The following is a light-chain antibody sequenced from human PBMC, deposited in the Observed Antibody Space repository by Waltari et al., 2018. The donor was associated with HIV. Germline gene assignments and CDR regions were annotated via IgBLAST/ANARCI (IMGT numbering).Light chain of an antibody. CDR2: HDT. CDR3: QVWDTNTDQYVI. V-gene: IGLV3-21*01. Sequence: SYVLTQSPCVSVAPGKTARITCGGQNIGSKSGNRYQQQPGQAPVMVIYHDTDRPSGIPDRFSGSNSEDTATLTIRRVEAGDEADYYCQVWDTNTDQYVIFGGGTNLAV. J-gene: IGLJ2*01. CDR1: NIGSKS.